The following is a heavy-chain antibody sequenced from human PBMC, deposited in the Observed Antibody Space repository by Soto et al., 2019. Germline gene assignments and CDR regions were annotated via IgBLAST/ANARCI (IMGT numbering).Heavy chain of an antibody. CDR3: VKQQMRDIRAFDY. J-gene: IGHJ4*02. Sequence: GVLRLSCAASGFTFTNYPMSWVRQAPGKGLEWVSAISGSGDRTFHADSVKGRFAISRDNSKNTLYLQLNGLRAEDTTVYYWVKQQMRDIRAFDYWGLGALVTVSS. CDR1: GFTFTNYP. CDR2: ISGSGDRT. D-gene: IGHD6-13*01. V-gene: IGHV3-23*01.